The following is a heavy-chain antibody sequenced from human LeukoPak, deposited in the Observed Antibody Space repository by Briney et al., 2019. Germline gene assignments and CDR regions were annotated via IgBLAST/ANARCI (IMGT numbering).Heavy chain of an antibody. CDR3: VRDRGIAAAGDAFDI. CDR1: GGSISSYY. CDR2: IYYSGST. Sequence: SETLSLTCTVSGGSISSYYWSWIRQPPGKGLEWIGYIYYSGSTNYNPSLKSRVTISVDTSKNQFSLKLSSVTAADTAVYYCVRDRGIAAAGDAFDIWGQGTMVTVSS. D-gene: IGHD6-13*01. J-gene: IGHJ3*02. V-gene: IGHV4-59*01.